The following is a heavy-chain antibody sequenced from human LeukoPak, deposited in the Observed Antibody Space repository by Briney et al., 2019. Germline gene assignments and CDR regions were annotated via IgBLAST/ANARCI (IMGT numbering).Heavy chain of an antibody. CDR2: INTGNGNT. CDR1: GYIFTSYP. V-gene: IGHV1-3*04. D-gene: IGHD2-2*01. J-gene: IGHJ4*02. Sequence: ASVKVSCKASGYIFTSYPIHWVRQAPGQRLEWMGWINTGNGNTKYSQKFEGRVTVTRDTSATAAYMELSSLRSEDTAVYYCARDYCSSTSCYAPGFVLGYWGQGTLVTVSS. CDR3: ARDYCSSTSCYAPGFVLGY.